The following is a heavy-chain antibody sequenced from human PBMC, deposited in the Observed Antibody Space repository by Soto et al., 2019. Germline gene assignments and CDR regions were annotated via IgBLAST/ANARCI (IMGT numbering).Heavy chain of an antibody. V-gene: IGHV3-30*18. J-gene: IGHJ6*03. D-gene: IGHD3-16*01. CDR3: AKDFLGMTSYYYYYMDV. CDR1: GFTFSSYA. CDR2: ISYDGSNK. Sequence: QVQLVESGGGVVQPGRSLRLPCAASGFTFSSYAMHWVRQAPGKGLGGGEVISYDGSNKYYADSVRGRFTISRDNSKNTLYLQMNSLRAEDTAVYYCAKDFLGMTSYYYYYMDVWGKGTTVTVSS.